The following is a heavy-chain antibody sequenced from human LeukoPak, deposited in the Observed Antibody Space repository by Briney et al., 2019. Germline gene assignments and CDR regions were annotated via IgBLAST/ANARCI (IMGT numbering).Heavy chain of an antibody. J-gene: IGHJ4*02. CDR3: ARGRDGASAY. D-gene: IGHD5-24*01. CDR1: GFTFSSYA. V-gene: IGHV3-48*03. Sequence: GGSLRLSCAASGFTFSSYAMAWVRQAPGKGLEWVSYISNYGTTIYYADSVKGRFTISRDNAKNTLYLQMNSLRAEDTAVYFCARGRDGASAYWGQGALVTVSS. CDR2: ISNYGTTI.